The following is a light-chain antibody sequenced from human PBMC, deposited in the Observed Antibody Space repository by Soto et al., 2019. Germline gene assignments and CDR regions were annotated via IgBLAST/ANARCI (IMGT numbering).Light chain of an antibody. J-gene: IGLJ1*01. Sequence: QSALTQPASVSGSPGQSITISCTGTSSDVGGYNYVSWYQQHPGKAPKLMIYEVSNRPSGVSNRFSGSKSGNTASLTISGLQAEDEADYYCSSSAGGGTYVFGPGTQLTVL. CDR2: EVS. V-gene: IGLV2-14*01. CDR3: SSSAGGGTYV. CDR1: SSDVGGYNY.